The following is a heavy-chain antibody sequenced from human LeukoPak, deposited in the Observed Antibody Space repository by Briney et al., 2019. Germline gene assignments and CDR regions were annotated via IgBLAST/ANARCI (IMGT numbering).Heavy chain of an antibody. CDR2: INPNSGGT. CDR3: ARFSLKPDFWSGYYDDY. D-gene: IGHD3-3*01. V-gene: IGHV1-2*06. CDR1: GYTFTGYY. Sequence: ASVKVSCKASGYTFTGYYMHWVRQAPGQGLEWMGRINPNSGGTNYAQKFQGRVTMTRDTSTSTAYMELSRLSPDDTAVYYCARFSLKPDFWSGYYDDYWGQGTLVTVSS. J-gene: IGHJ4*02.